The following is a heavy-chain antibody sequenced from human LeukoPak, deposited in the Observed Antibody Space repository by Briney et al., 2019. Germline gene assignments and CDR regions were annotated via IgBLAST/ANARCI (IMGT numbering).Heavy chain of an antibody. D-gene: IGHD1-1*01. CDR1: GYTFTGYY. V-gene: IGHV1-2*02. CDR3: ARSPPTTYHCDY. Sequence: ASVKVFCKASGYTFTGYYMHWVRQAPGQGLEWMGWINPNSGGTNYAQKFQGRVTMTRDTSINTAYMELSRLRPDDTVVYYCARSPPTTYHCDYWGQGTLVTVSS. CDR2: INPNSGGT. J-gene: IGHJ4*02.